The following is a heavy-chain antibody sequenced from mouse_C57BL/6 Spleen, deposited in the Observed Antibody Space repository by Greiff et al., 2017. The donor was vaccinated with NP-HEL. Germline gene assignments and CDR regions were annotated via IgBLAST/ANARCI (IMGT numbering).Heavy chain of an antibody. CDR2: IYPGSGST. CDR1: GYTFTSYW. J-gene: IGHJ2*01. Sequence: VQLQQSGAELVKPGASVKMSCKASGYTFTSYWITWVKQRPGQGLEWIGDIYPGSGSTNYNEKFKSKATLTVDTSSSTAYMQLSSLTSEDSAVYYCARAPYSNYAYFDSWGQGTTLTVSS. V-gene: IGHV1-55*01. CDR3: ARAPYSNYAYFDS. D-gene: IGHD2-5*01.